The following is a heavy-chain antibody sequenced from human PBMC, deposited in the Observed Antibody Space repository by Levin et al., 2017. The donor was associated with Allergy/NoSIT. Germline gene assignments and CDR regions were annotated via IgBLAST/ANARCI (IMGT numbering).Heavy chain of an antibody. CDR3: AREAVAGTYYYGMDV. V-gene: IGHV1-2*06. D-gene: IGHD6-19*01. J-gene: IGHJ6*02. Sequence: GESLKISCKASGYTFTGYYMHWVRQAPGQGLEWMGRINPNSGGTDYAQKFQGRVTMTRDTSISTAYMELSRLRPDDTAVYYCAREAVAGTYYYGMDVWGQGTTVTVSS. CDR2: INPNSGGT. CDR1: GYTFTGYY.